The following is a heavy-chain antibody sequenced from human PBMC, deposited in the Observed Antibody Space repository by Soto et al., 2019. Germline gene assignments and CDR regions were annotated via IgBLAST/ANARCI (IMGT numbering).Heavy chain of an antibody. CDR2: ISGSGGST. CDR3: AKVITMVRARGYFDY. Sequence: PGGSLRLSCAASGFTFKNTWMNWVRQAPGKGLEWASAISGSGGSTYYADSVKGRFTISRDNSKNTLYLQMNSLRAEDTAVYYCAKVITMVRARGYFDYWGQGTLVTVSS. CDR1: GFTFKNTW. D-gene: IGHD3-10*01. V-gene: IGHV3-23*01. J-gene: IGHJ4*02.